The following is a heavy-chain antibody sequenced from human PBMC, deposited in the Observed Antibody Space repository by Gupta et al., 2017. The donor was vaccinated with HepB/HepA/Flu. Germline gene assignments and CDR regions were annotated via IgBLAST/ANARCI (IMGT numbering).Heavy chain of an antibody. CDR3: ARSWPQYYYYDYGMDV. D-gene: IGHD5-12*01. J-gene: IGHJ6*02. Sequence: EVQLVESGGGLVPPGGSLRLSCAASGFSFSRSETTWVSRAPGNGLEWVSYISSSGSTIDYADSVKGRLTISRYNAKNSLYLQMNSLRAEDTAVYYCARSWPQYYYYDYGMDVWGQGTTVTVSS. CDR1: GFSFSRSE. V-gene: IGHV3-48*03. CDR2: ISSSGSTI.